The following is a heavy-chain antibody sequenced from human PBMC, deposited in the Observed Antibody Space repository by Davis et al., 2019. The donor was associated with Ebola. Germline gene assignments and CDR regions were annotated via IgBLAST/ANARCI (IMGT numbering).Heavy chain of an antibody. CDR2: INRADSDT. CDR3: AGGATNDAFDV. V-gene: IGHV5-51*01. CDR1: GYSFTSYW. Sequence: GESLKISCKGSGYSFTSYWIAWVRQMPEKGLEWMGIINRADSDTRYSPSFQGQVTISADKSISTAFLQWSSLKASDTAMYYCAGGATNDAFDVWGQGTMVTVSS. D-gene: IGHD3-16*01. J-gene: IGHJ3*01.